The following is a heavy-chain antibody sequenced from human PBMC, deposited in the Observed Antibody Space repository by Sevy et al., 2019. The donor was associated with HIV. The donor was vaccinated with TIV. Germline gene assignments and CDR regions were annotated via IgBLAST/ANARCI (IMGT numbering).Heavy chain of an antibody. J-gene: IGHJ3*02. CDR3: ASMYYYDSSGYYSQWGAFDI. CDR2: IYPGDSDT. Sequence: GESLKISCKGSGYSFTSYWIDWVRQMPGKGLEWMGIIYPGDSDTRYSPSFQGQVTISADKSISTAYLQWSSLKASDTAMYYCASMYYYDSSGYYSQWGAFDIWGQRTMVTVSS. D-gene: IGHD3-22*01. V-gene: IGHV5-51*01. CDR1: GYSFTSYW.